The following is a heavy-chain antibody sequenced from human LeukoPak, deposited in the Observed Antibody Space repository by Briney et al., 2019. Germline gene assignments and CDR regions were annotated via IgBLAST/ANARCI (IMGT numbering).Heavy chain of an antibody. V-gene: IGHV3-7*01. J-gene: IGHJ6*03. CDR1: GFTFSSYW. D-gene: IGHD1-26*01. CDR2: IKQDGSEK. Sequence: PGGSLRLSCAASGFTFSSYWMSWVRQAPGKGLEWVANIKQDGSEKYYVDSVKGRFTISRDNAKNSLYLQMNSLRAEDTAVYYCARDIVGATRGLYYYYYMDVWGKGTTVTASS. CDR3: ARDIVGATRGLYYYYYMDV.